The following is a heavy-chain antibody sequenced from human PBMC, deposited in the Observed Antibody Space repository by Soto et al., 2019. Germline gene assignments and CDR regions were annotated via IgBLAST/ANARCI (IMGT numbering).Heavy chain of an antibody. V-gene: IGHV3-23*01. Sequence: EVQLLESGGGLVQPGGSLRLSCAASGFTFSSYAMSWVRQAPGKGLEWVSAISGSGGSTYYADSVKGRFTISRDNSKNTLYLQMNSLRAEDTAVYYCAKQLHSGCDYVSPYWYFDLWGRGTLVTVSS. D-gene: IGHD4-17*01. CDR1: GFTFSSYA. J-gene: IGHJ2*01. CDR2: ISGSGGST. CDR3: AKQLHSGCDYVSPYWYFDL.